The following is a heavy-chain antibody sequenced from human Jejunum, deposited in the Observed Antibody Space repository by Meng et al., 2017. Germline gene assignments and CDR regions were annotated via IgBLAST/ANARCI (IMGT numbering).Heavy chain of an antibody. CDR1: DGSFNSGTW. CDR2: IQHGGYT. CDR3: GRAGNYRPGDH. V-gene: IGHV4-4*02. Sequence: SESLSLTCAVSDGSFNSGTWWSWVRQPPGRGLEWIGEIQHGGYTAYNPSLKSRITMSIDKSKNQFYLELSFVTAADTAVYYCGRAGNYRPGDHWGHGSLVTVSS. D-gene: IGHD1-7*01. J-gene: IGHJ4*01.